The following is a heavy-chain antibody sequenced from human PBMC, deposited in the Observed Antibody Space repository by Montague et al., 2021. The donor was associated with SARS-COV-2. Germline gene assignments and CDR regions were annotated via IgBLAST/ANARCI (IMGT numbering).Heavy chain of an antibody. J-gene: IGHJ4*02. CDR3: VRGIEAAGSYDY. CDR2: TYYRSRWRS. V-gene: IGHV6-1*01. Sequence: CAISGDSVSSNSATWNWLRQSPSRGLEWLGRTYYRSRWRSDYARALKSRIAINPDTSKNQFSLQLSSVTPEDTALYYCVRGIEAAGSYDYWGQGTLVTVSS. CDR1: GDSVSSNSAT. D-gene: IGHD6-13*01.